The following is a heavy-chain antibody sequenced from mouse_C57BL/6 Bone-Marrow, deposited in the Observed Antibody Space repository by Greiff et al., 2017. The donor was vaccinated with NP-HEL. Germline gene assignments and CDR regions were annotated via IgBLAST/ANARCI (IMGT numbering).Heavy chain of an antibody. Sequence: EVQRVESGPVLVKPGASVKMSCKASGYTFTDYYMNWVKQSHGKSLEWIGVINPYNGGTSYNQKFKGKATLTVDKSSSTAYMELNSLTSEDSAVYYCARWGNYRNYYAMDYWGQGTSVTVSS. CDR1: GYTFTDYY. V-gene: IGHV1-19*01. CDR3: ARWGNYRNYYAMDY. J-gene: IGHJ4*01. CDR2: INPYNGGT. D-gene: IGHD2-1*01.